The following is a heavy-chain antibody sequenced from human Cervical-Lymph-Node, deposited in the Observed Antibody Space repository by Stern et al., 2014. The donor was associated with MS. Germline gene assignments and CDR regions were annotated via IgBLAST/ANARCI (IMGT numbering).Heavy chain of an antibody. J-gene: IGHJ4*02. CDR3: ATPLTRYDSSGFDY. D-gene: IGHD3-22*01. CDR1: GYTLTELS. CDR2: FDPEDGGT. Sequence: VQLVESGAEVKKPGASVKVSCKVSGYTLTELSMHWVRQAPGKGLEWMGGFDPEDGGTIYAQKFQGRVTMTEDTSTDTAYMELSSLRSEDTAVYYCATPLTRYDSSGFDYWGQGTLVTVSS. V-gene: IGHV1-24*01.